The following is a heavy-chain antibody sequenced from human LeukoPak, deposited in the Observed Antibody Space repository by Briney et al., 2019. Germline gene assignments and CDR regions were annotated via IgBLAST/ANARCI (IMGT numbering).Heavy chain of an antibody. V-gene: IGHV6-1*01. CDR2: TFYRSKWYN. D-gene: IGHD2-2*01. J-gene: IGHJ5*02. CDR3: ARGLTQYDCFDP. CDR1: GDSVSINSAA. Sequence: SQTLSLTCALSGDSVSINSAAWNWIRQSPSRGLEWLGRTFYRSKWYNDYAVSVKSRITINPDTSKNQFSLQLNSVTPEDTAVYYCARGLTQYDCFDPWGQGILVTVSS.